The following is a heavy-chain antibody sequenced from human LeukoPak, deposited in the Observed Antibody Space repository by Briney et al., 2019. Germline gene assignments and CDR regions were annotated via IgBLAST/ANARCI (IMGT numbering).Heavy chain of an antibody. CDR1: GFTVSSNY. D-gene: IGHD3-3*01. CDR2: ISGSGGTT. J-gene: IGHJ4*02. CDR3: AKDPRSYFDFWAD. Sequence: GGSLRLSCAASGFTVSSNYMSWVRQAPGKGLEWVSAISGSGGTTYYADSVKGRFTISRDNSKNTLYLQMNSLRAEDTAVYYCAKDPRSYFDFWADWGQGTLVTVSS. V-gene: IGHV3-23*01.